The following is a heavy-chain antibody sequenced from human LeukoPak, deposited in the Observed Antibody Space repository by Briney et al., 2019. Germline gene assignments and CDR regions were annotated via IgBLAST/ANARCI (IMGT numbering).Heavy chain of an antibody. CDR2: IYPGDSDT. V-gene: IGHV5-51*01. J-gene: IGHJ2*01. CDR1: GYSFARYW. CDR3: ARRVVNNRNWYFDL. Sequence: GESLKISCKGSGYSFARYWIGWVRQMPGKGLEWMAIIYPGDSDTRYSPSFQGQVTISADKSINTAYLQWSSLKASDTAMYYCARRVVNNRNWYFDLWGRGTLVTVSS. D-gene: IGHD3-3*01.